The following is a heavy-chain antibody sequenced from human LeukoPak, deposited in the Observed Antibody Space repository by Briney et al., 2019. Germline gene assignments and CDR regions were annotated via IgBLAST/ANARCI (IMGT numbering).Heavy chain of an antibody. V-gene: IGHV1-2*02. CDR1: GYTLTGDY. D-gene: IGHD6-19*01. Sequence: ASVKVSCKASGYTLTGDYMYWVRQAPGQGLEWMGWINPNSGGTNYAQKFQGRVTMTRDTSISTAYMELSRLRSDDTAVYYCASGIAVAGTYAFDIWGQGTMVTVSS. CDR2: INPNSGGT. CDR3: ASGIAVAGTYAFDI. J-gene: IGHJ3*02.